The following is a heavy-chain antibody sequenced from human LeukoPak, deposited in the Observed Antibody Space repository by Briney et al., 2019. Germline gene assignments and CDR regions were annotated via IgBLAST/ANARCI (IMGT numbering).Heavy chain of an antibody. V-gene: IGHV4-59*12. J-gene: IGHJ5*02. CDR2: IYYSGST. CDR3: AREYRSSPATWFDP. Sequence: PSETLSLTCTVSGGSISSYYWSWIRQPPGKGLEWIGYIYYSGSTNYNPSLKSRVTISVDKSKNQFSLKVSSVTAADTAVYYCAREYRSSPATWFDPWGQGALVTVSS. D-gene: IGHD6-13*01. CDR1: GGSISSYY.